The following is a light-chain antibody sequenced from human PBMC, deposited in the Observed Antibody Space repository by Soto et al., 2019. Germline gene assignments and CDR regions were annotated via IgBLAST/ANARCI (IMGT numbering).Light chain of an antibody. Sequence: QSVLTQPPSASGTPGQRVTISCSGSSSNIGVNYVYWYQQLPGTAPKLLIYTNNQRPSGVTDRFSGSKSGTSASLAISGLRSEDEADYHCATWDDRLSVVVFCGGTELTVL. V-gene: IGLV1-47*01. CDR3: ATWDDRLSVVV. CDR1: SSNIGVNY. J-gene: IGLJ2*01. CDR2: TNN.